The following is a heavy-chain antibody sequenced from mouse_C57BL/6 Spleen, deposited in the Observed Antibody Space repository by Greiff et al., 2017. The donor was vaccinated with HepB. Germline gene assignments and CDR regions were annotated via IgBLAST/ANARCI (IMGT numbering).Heavy chain of an antibody. Sequence: QVQLKESGAELVKPGASVKLSCKASGYTFTSYWMHWVKQRPGQGLEWIGMIHPNSGSTNYNEKFKSKATLTVDKSSSTAYMQLSSLTSEDSAVYYCAREGIYDGYPAYWGQGTLVTVSA. CDR1: GYTFTSYW. J-gene: IGHJ3*01. V-gene: IGHV1-64*01. CDR2: IHPNSGST. CDR3: AREGIYDGYPAY. D-gene: IGHD2-3*01.